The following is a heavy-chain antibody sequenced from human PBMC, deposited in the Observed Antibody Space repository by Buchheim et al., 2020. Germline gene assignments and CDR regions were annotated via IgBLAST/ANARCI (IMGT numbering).Heavy chain of an antibody. CDR3: AKESGDYNFWSGYKTAIDY. D-gene: IGHD3-3*01. CDR1: GFSFNNYV. CDR2: FSGVGGST. J-gene: IGHJ4*02. V-gene: IGHV3-23*01. Sequence: EVQLLESGGGSVQPGGSLRLSCAASGFSFNNYVMTWVRQAPGKGLEWVSAFSGVGGSTYYADSVKGRFTISRDNSKNTLYLQMNSLRAEDTAIYYCAKESGDYNFWSGYKTAIDYWGQGTL.